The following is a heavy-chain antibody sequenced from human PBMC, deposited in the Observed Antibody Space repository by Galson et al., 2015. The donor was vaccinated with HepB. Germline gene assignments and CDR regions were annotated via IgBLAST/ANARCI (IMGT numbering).Heavy chain of an antibody. J-gene: IGHJ4*02. D-gene: IGHD2-21*02. CDR1: GFSFSNFA. Sequence: SLRLSCAASGFSFSNFAMNWVRQAPGKGLEWVSSVSGSGSATYYADSVKGRFTISRDNSKNTLYLQMNSLRAEDTATYHCAQGCGSGCYFFDYWGRGTLVTVSS. CDR2: VSGSGSAT. V-gene: IGHV3-23*01. CDR3: AQGCGSGCYFFDY.